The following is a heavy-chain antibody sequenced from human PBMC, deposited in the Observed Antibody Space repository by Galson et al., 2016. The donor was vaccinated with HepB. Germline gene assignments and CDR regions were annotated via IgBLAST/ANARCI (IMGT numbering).Heavy chain of an antibody. Sequence: SLRLSCAASGFTFSSYNMIWVRQAPGKGLEWVSSISSSGSYIFYADSVKGRFTISRDNAKNSLYLEMNSLRAEDTAVYYCARDGDPYGDYSSDWFDPWGQGTLVTVSS. CDR2: ISSSGSYI. D-gene: IGHD2-21*02. CDR1: GFTFSSYN. CDR3: ARDGDPYGDYSSDWFDP. J-gene: IGHJ5*02. V-gene: IGHV3-21*01.